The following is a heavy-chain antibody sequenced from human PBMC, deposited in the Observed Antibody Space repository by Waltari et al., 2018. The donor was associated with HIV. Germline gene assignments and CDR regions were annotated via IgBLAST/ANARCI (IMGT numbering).Heavy chain of an antibody. Sequence: EVQLVESGGGLVKPGGSLRLSCAASGFTFRSNHMSWVRQAPGKGLEWVSVIYSGGSTYYADSVKGRFTISRDNSKNTLYLQMNSLRAEDTAVYYCASIAYCGGDCYPRGMDVWGQGTTVTVSS. CDR2: IYSGGST. CDR1: GFTFRSNH. CDR3: ASIAYCGGDCYPRGMDV. J-gene: IGHJ6*02. V-gene: IGHV3-66*01. D-gene: IGHD2-21*02.